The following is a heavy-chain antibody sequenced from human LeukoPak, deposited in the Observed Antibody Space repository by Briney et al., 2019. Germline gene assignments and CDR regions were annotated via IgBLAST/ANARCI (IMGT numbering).Heavy chain of an antibody. J-gene: IGHJ4*02. D-gene: IGHD6-19*01. V-gene: IGHV4-61*02. Sequence: PSETLSLTCTVSGGSISSGSYYWSWIRQPAGKGLEWIGRVYTSGSTNYNPSLKSRVTISVDTSKNQFSLKLSSVTAADTAVYYCASIYSSGGGYWGQGTLVTVSS. CDR1: GGSISSGSYY. CDR2: VYTSGST. CDR3: ASIYSSGGGY.